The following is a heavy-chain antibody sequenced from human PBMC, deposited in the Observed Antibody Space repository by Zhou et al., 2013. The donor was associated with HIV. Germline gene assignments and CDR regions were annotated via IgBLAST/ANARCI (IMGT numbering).Heavy chain of an antibody. CDR3: ARGYCSSTSCYGYYYYMDV. V-gene: IGHV1-46*01. J-gene: IGHJ6*03. CDR1: GYTFTSYY. Sequence: QVQLVQSGAEVKKPGASVKVSCKASGYTFTSYYMHWVRQAPGQGLEWMGIINPSGGSTSYAQKFQGRVTITTDESTSTAYMELSSLRSEDTAVYYCARGYCSSTSCYGYYYYMDVWGKGTTVTVSS. CDR2: INPSGGST. D-gene: IGHD2-2*01.